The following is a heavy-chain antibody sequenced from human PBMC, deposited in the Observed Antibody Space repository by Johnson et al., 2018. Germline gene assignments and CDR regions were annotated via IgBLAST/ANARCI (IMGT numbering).Heavy chain of an antibody. J-gene: IGHJ3*02. CDR1: GFTFSNAW. CDR2: IKSKTDGGTT. V-gene: IGHV3-15*01. CDR3: TTDSRRQDYYDSSGFDAFDI. D-gene: IGHD3-22*01. Sequence: VQLVESGGGLVKXGGSLRLSCAASGFTFSNAWMSWVRQAPGKGLEWVGRIKSKTDGGTTDYAAPVKGRFTISRDDSKNTLYLQMNSLKTEDTAVYYCTTDSRRQDYYDSSGFDAFDIWGQGTMVTVSS.